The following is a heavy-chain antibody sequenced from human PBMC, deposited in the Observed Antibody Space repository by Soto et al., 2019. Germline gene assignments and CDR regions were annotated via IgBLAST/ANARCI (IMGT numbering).Heavy chain of an antibody. J-gene: IGHJ5*02. Sequence: GESLKISCQGSGYSFTSYWISWVRQMPGKGLEWMGRIDPSDSYTNYSPSSQGHVTISADKSISTAYLQWSSLKASDTAMYYCARHDLLTYGSGSYYTNWFDPWGQGTLVTVSS. V-gene: IGHV5-10-1*01. CDR1: GYSFTSYW. D-gene: IGHD3-10*01. CDR2: IDPSDSYT. CDR3: ARHDLLTYGSGSYYTNWFDP.